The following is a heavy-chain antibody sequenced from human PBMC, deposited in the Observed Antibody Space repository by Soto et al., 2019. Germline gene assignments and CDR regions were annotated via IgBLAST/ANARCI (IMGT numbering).Heavy chain of an antibody. CDR3: AKALYSSSHPPFDP. V-gene: IGHV3-23*01. J-gene: IGHJ5*02. CDR2: ISGSGGDT. Sequence: GSLRLSCAASAFTFRSFAMNWVRQAPGKGLEWVSAISGSGGDTYYADSVKGRFTISRDNSKNTLYLQMNSLRAEDTAVYYCAKALYSSSHPPFDPWGQGTPVTVSS. D-gene: IGHD6-13*01. CDR1: AFTFRSFA.